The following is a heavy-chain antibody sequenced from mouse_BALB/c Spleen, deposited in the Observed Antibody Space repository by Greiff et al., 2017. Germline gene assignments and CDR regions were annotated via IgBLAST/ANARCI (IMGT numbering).Heavy chain of an antibody. CDR1: GYAFSSYW. J-gene: IGHJ2*01. D-gene: IGHD1-1*02. Sequence: QVQLQQSGAELVRPGSSVKISCKASGYAFSSYWMNWVKQRPGQGLEWIGQIYPGDGDTNYNGKFKGKATLTADKSSSTAYMQLSSLTSEDSAVYFCARERDYGQSRGYFDYWGQGTTLTVSS. CDR2: IYPGDGDT. V-gene: IGHV1-80*01. CDR3: ARERDYGQSRGYFDY.